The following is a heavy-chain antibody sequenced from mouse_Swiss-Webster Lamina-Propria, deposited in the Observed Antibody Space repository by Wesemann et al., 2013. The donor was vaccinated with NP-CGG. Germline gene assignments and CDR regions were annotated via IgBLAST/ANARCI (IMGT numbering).Heavy chain of an antibody. D-gene: IGHD3-3*01. J-gene: IGHJ1*03. CDR1: GYTFTDYN. CDR2: INPNNGGT. V-gene: IGHV1-22*01. Sequence: EVQLQQSGPELVKPGASVKMSCKASGYTFTDYNMHWVKLCHGKSLEWIGYINPNNGGTSYNQKFKGKATLTVNKSSSTAYMELRSLTSEDSAVYYCARRRDVDWYFDVWGTGTTVTVSS. CDR3: ARRRDVDWYFDV.